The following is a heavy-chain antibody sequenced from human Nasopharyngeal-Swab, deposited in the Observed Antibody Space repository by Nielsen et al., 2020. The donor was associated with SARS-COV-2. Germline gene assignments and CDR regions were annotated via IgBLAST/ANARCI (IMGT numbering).Heavy chain of an antibody. J-gene: IGHJ6*02. CDR1: GFTFSNYW. V-gene: IGHV3-74*01. CDR2: INGAGSTT. CDR3: ARIYGPYGLDV. D-gene: IGHD4-17*01. Sequence: GGSLRLSCAASGFTFSNYWMHWVGQTPEKGLVWVSRINGAGSTTGYADSVKGRFTISRDNAKYMVYLQMNSLRAEDTAVYYCARIYGPYGLDVWGHGTTVTVSS.